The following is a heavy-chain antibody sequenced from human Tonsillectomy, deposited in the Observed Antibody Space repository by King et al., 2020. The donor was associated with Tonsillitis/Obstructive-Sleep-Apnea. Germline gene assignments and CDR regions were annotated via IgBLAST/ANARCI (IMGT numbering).Heavy chain of an antibody. Sequence: VQLQESGPGLVKPSGTLSLTCAVSGGSISSSNWWSWVRQPPGKGLEWIGEIYHSGSTNYNPSLTSRVTISVDKSKNQFSLKLSSVTAADTAVYYCAREGDYYDSSGYYCAWFDPWGQGTLVTISS. CDR3: AREGDYYDSSGYYCAWFDP. J-gene: IGHJ5*02. D-gene: IGHD3-22*01. CDR2: IYHSGST. CDR1: GGSISSSNW. V-gene: IGHV4-4*02.